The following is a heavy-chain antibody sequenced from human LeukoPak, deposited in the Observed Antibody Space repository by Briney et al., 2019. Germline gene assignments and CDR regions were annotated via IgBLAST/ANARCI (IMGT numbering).Heavy chain of an antibody. Sequence: ASVKVSCKASGYTFTKYGISWVRQAPGQGLEWMGWISAYNGNTNYAQKLQGRVTMTPDTSTSTAFMELRRLRSDDTAVYYCAREPLVVGATVDYWGQGTLVTVSS. CDR1: GYTFTKYG. CDR3: AREPLVVGATVDY. CDR2: ISAYNGNT. D-gene: IGHD1-26*01. V-gene: IGHV1-18*01. J-gene: IGHJ4*02.